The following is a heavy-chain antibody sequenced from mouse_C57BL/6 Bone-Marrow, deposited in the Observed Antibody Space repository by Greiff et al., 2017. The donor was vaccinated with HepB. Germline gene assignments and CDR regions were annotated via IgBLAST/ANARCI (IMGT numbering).Heavy chain of an antibody. Sequence: EVHLVESGGGLVQPGGSLSLSCAASGFTFTNYYMSWVRQPPGKALEWLGFIRNKANGYTTEYSASVKGRFTISRDNSQSNLYLQMNALRAEDSATYYCARYNDYYGSSPYAMDYWGQGTSVTVSS. J-gene: IGHJ4*01. V-gene: IGHV7-3*01. CDR1: GFTFTNYY. CDR2: IRNKANGYTT. D-gene: IGHD1-1*01. CDR3: ARYNDYYGSSPYAMDY.